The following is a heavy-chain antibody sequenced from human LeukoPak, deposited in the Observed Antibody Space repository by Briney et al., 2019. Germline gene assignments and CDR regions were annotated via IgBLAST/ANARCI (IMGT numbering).Heavy chain of an antibody. J-gene: IGHJ4*02. Sequence: GGSLRLSCAASGFTFSSYSMNWVRQAPGKGLEWVSFISRDSGDTYHTDSVKGRFTISRDNAKNTMYLQMNSLRVEDTAVYYCARDLPAALDWGQGTVVTVSS. CDR2: ISRDSGDT. CDR3: ARDLPAALD. V-gene: IGHV3-21*01. CDR1: GFTFSSYS. D-gene: IGHD2-2*01.